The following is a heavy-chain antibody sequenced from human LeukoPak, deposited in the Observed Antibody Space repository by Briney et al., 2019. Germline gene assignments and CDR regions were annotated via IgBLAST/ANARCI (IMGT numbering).Heavy chain of an antibody. D-gene: IGHD3-3*01. Sequence: SETLSLTCAVSGYSISSGYYWGWIRQPPGKGLEWIGSIYHSGSTYYNPSLRSRVTISVDTSKNQFSLELSSVTAADTAVYYCARHTGLRFLEWLPTNFDYWGQGTLVTVSS. J-gene: IGHJ4*02. CDR3: ARHTGLRFLEWLPTNFDY. CDR2: IYHSGST. V-gene: IGHV4-38-2*01. CDR1: GYSISSGYY.